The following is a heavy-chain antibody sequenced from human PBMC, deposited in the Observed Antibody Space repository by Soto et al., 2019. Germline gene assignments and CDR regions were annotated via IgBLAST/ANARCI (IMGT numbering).Heavy chain of an antibody. Sequence: QVHLVESGGGVVQPGRSLRLSCEGSGFSFSNYGIHWVRQAPGKGLEWVAVISHDGNSHHLGDSVRGRFTISRDTSKNTVFLHMASLRREDSAVYHCVKAHERSAQYFAVVITAFDFWGQGTMVTVSS. CDR3: VKAHERSAQYFAVVITAFDF. CDR2: ISHDGNSH. D-gene: IGHD3-22*01. V-gene: IGHV3-30*18. CDR1: GFSFSNYG. J-gene: IGHJ3*01.